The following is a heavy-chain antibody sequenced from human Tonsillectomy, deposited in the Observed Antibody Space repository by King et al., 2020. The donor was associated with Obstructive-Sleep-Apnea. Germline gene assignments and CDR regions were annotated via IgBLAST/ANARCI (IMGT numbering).Heavy chain of an antibody. CDR2: ISSSSSTI. J-gene: IGHJ4*02. V-gene: IGHV3-48*04. D-gene: IGHD1-1*01. CDR1: GFTFSSYS. Sequence: VQLVESGGSLVQPGGSLRLSCAASGFTFSSYSMNWVRQAPGKGLEWVSYISSSSSTIYYADSVKGRFTISRDNAKNSLYLQMNSLRAEDTAVYYCARGRYGDYWGQGTLVTVSS. CDR3: ARGRYGDY.